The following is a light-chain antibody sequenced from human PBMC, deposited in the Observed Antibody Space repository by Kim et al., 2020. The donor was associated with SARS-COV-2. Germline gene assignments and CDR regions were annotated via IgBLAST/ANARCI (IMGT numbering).Light chain of an antibody. V-gene: IGLV3-21*04. Sequence: SYELTQPPSVSVAPGKTARITCGGNNIGSKSVHWYQQKPGQAPVVVIYYDSDRPSGIPERFSGSTSGNTATLTISRVEAGDEADYYCQVWDSSSDWVFGG. J-gene: IGLJ3*02. CDR1: NIGSKS. CDR3: QVWDSSSDWV. CDR2: YDS.